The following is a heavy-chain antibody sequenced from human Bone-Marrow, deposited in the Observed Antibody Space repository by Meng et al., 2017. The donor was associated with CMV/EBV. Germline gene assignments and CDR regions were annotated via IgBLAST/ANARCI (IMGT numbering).Heavy chain of an antibody. CDR1: GFTFSSYA. CDR2: ISYDGSNK. J-gene: IGHJ4*02. CDR3: ARDLAGN. Sequence: GESLKISCAASGFTFSSYAMHWVRQAPGKGLEWVAVISYDGSNKYYADSVKGRFTISRDNSKNTLYLQMNSLRAEDTAVYYCARDLAGNWGQGTRVTGYS. V-gene: IGHV3-30-3*01.